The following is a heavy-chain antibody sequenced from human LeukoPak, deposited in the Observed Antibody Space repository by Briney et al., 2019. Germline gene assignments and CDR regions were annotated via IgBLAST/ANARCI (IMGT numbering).Heavy chain of an antibody. CDR1: GFTFVNYA. CDR2: IRSKNYGGTT. V-gene: IGHV3-49*04. D-gene: IGHD3-22*01. J-gene: IGHJ6*02. Sequence: GRSLRLSCTTSGFTFVNYAMIWVRQAPGKGLEWVSFIRSKNYGGTTEYAASVKGRFTVSRDDSRSIAYLQMNSLKTEDTAIYYCTRGGYPVLDYYGMDVWGQGTTVTVSS. CDR3: TRGGYPVLDYYGMDV.